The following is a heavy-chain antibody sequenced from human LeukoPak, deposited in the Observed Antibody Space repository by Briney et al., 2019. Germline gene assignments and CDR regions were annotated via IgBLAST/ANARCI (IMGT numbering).Heavy chain of an antibody. J-gene: IGHJ4*02. D-gene: IGHD2-2*01. CDR1: GSTFSSYS. CDR3: ARTYCSSTSCLVDY. CDR2: ISSNGGNT. V-gene: IGHV3-64*01. Sequence: GGSLRLSCAASGSTFSSYSMHWVRQAPGKGLEYVSAISSNGGNTYYANSVKGRFTISRDNSNNTLYLQMGSLRAEDMAVYYCARTYCSSTSCLVDYWGQGTLVTVSS.